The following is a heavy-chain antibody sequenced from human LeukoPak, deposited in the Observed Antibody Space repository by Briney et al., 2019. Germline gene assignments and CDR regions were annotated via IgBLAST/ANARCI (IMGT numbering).Heavy chain of an antibody. J-gene: IGHJ4*02. CDR1: GGSISSSSYY. V-gene: IGHV4-39*07. CDR3: ARVEQPNVIDY. D-gene: IGHD6-13*01. CDR2: IYYSGSA. Sequence: KPSETLSLTCTVSGGSISSSSYYWGWIRQPPGKGLEWIGSIYYSGSAYYNPSLKSRVTISVDTSKNQFSLKLSSVTAADTAVYYCARVEQPNVIDYWGQGTLVTVSS.